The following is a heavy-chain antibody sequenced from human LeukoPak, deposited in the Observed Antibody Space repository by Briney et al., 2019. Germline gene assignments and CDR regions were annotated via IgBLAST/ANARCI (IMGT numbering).Heavy chain of an antibody. CDR3: ARDRSSRTTVTTRYFDL. Sequence: SETLSLTCTVSGGSISSYYWSWIRQPAGKGLEWIGRIYTSGSTNYNPSLKGRVTMSVDTSKNQFSLKLSSVTAADTAVYYCARDRSSRTTVTTRYFDLWGRGTLVTVSS. D-gene: IGHD4-17*01. V-gene: IGHV4-4*07. CDR2: IYTSGST. J-gene: IGHJ2*01. CDR1: GGSISSYY.